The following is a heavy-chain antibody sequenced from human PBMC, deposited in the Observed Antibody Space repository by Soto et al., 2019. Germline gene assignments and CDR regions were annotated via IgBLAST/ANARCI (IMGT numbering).Heavy chain of an antibody. CDR1: GFTFSNAW. D-gene: IGHD5-18*01. V-gene: IGHV3-15*07. CDR2: IKSKTDGGTT. Sequence: GGSLRLSCAASGFTFSNAWMNWVRQAPGKGLEWVGRIKSKTDGGTTDYAAPVKGRFTISRDDSKNTLYLQMNSLKTEDTAVYYCTTGDVDTAMLNFDYWGQGTLVTVSS. CDR3: TTGDVDTAMLNFDY. J-gene: IGHJ4*02.